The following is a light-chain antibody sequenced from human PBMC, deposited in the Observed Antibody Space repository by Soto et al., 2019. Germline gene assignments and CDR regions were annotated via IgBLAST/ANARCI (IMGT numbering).Light chain of an antibody. J-gene: IGKJ4*01. Sequence: EIVLTQSPGTLSLSPGERATLSCRASQSVSSYLAWYQQKPGQAPRLLIYGASTRATGIPARFSGSGSGTEFTLTISSLQSEDFAVYYCQHYNNWPLTFGGGTKV. CDR2: GAS. CDR1: QSVSSY. CDR3: QHYNNWPLT. V-gene: IGKV3-15*01.